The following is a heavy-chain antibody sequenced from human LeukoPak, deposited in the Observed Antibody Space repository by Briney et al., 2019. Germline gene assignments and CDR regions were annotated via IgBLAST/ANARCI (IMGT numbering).Heavy chain of an antibody. V-gene: IGHV4-59*01. J-gene: IGHJ4*02. CDR2: IYYSGST. CDR3: ARSSGWYLDY. CDR1: GGSISSYY. Sequence: SETLSLTCTVSGGSISSYYWSWIRQPPGKGLEWIGYIYYSGSTNHNPSLKSRVTISVDTSKNQFSLKLSSVTAADTAVYYCARSSGWYLDYWGQGTLVTVSS. D-gene: IGHD6-19*01.